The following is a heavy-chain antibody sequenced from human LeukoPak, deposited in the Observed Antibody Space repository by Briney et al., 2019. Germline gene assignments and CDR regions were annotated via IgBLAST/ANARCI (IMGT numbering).Heavy chain of an antibody. CDR2: IYYSGST. CDR1: GGSISSGDYY. CDR3: AREGIAAAGYYFDY. J-gene: IGHJ4*02. V-gene: IGHV4-30-4*01. D-gene: IGHD6-13*01. Sequence: PSETLSLTCALSGGSISSGDYYWSWIRQPPGKGLEWIGYIYYSGSTYYNPPLKSRVTISVDTSKNQFSLKLSSVTAADTAVYYCAREGIAAAGYYFDYWGQGTLVTFSS.